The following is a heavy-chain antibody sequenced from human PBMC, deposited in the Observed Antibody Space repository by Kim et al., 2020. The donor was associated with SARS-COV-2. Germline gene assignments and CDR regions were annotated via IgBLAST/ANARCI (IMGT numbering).Heavy chain of an antibody. Sequence: ASVKVSCKASGYTFTSYAMHWVRQAPGQRLEWMGWINAGNGNTKYSQKFQGRVTITRDTSASTAYMELSSLRSEDMAVYYCAREDTYYYYYGMDVWGQGTTVTVSS. CDR2: INAGNGNT. CDR1: GYTFTSYA. V-gene: IGHV1-3*01. CDR3: AREDTYYYYYGMDV. J-gene: IGHJ6*02.